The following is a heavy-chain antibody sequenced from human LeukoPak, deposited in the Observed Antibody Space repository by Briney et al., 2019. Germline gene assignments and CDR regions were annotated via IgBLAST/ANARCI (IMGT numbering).Heavy chain of an antibody. CDR2: IRSKANSYAT. J-gene: IGHJ5*02. CDR3: ARDSGYGHNWFDP. CDR1: GFTFSGSA. V-gene: IGHV3-73*01. Sequence: GGSLRLSCAASGFTFSGSAMHWVRQASGKGLEWVGRIRSKANSYATAYAASVKGRFTISRDDSKNTAYLQMNSLRAEDTAVYYCARDSGYGHNWFDPWGQGTLVTVSS. D-gene: IGHD3-10*01.